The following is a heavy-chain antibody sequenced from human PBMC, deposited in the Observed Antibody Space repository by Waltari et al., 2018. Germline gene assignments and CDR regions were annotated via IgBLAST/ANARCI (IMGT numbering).Heavy chain of an antibody. CDR1: GYSISSGYY. J-gene: IGHJ4*02. Sequence: QVQLQESGPGLVKPSETLSLTCAVPGYSISSGYYWGWIRQPTGKGLEWIGSIYHSGSTYYNPSLKSRVTISVDTSKNQFSLKLSSVTAADTAVYYCARDRRYCSGGSCYRRGFDYWGQGTLVTVSS. V-gene: IGHV4-38-2*02. CDR3: ARDRRYCSGGSCYRRGFDY. CDR2: IYHSGST. D-gene: IGHD2-15*01.